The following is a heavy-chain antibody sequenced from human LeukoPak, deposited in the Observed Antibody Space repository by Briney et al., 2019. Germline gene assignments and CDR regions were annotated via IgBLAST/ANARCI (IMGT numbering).Heavy chain of an antibody. CDR1: GFTFDDYG. CDR2: INWNGGST. Sequence: GGSLRLSCAASGFTFDDYGMSWVRQAPGKGLEWVSGINWNGGSTDYADSVKGRFTISRDNAKNSLYLQMDSLRAEDTALYYCARRESTYQNYYYYFYYMDVWGKGTTVTVSS. V-gene: IGHV3-20*04. D-gene: IGHD5-24*01. J-gene: IGHJ6*03. CDR3: ARRESTYQNYYYYFYYMDV.